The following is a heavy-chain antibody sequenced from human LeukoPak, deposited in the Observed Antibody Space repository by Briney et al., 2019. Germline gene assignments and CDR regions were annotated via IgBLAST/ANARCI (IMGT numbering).Heavy chain of an antibody. V-gene: IGHV4-61*08. CDR3: ASTPRTNGVKGELGY. CDR2: IYYSGST. J-gene: IGHJ4*02. CDR1: GGSISSSGYY. Sequence: SETLSLTCTVSGGSISSSGYYWSWIRQPPGKGLEWIGYIYYSGSTNYNPSLKSRVTISVDTSKNQFSLKLSSVTAADTAVYYCASTPRTNGVKGELGYWGQGTLVTVSS. D-gene: IGHD2-8*01.